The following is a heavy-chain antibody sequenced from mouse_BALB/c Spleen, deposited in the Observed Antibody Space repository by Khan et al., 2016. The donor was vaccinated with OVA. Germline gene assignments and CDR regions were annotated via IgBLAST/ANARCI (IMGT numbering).Heavy chain of an antibody. CDR2: ISPGSGDT. CDR1: GYTFTDYY. J-gene: IGHJ3*01. D-gene: IGHD1-2*01. V-gene: IGHV1-77*01. CDR3: ASRNDFGYTFTY. Sequence: QVQLKQSGAELARPGASVKLSCKASGYTFTDYYINWVKQRTGQGLEWIGEISPGSGDTYYNEKFKGKATLTADKSSSTVYMQLSSLTVEASAVYVCASRNDFGYTFTYWGQGTLVTVSA.